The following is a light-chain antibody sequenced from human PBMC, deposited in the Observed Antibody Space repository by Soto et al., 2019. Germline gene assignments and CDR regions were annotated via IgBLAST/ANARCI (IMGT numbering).Light chain of an antibody. CDR1: QSVSSN. Sequence: EIVMTQSPATLSVSPGESATLSCRASQSVSSNLAWYQQKPGQAPSLLIYGASIRATGIPARFSGSGSGTDFTLTINSLQSEDFAVYYCHQYNNWPPWTFGPGTQVEIK. CDR2: GAS. J-gene: IGKJ1*01. CDR3: HQYNNWPPWT. V-gene: IGKV3-15*01.